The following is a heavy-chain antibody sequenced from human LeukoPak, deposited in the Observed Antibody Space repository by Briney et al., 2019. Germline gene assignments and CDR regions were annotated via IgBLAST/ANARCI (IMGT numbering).Heavy chain of an antibody. D-gene: IGHD6-25*01. CDR1: GLTFSSYW. CDR2: IKQDGSEK. CDR3: ARDGQRLAPDAFDI. V-gene: IGHV3-7*01. Sequence: QTGGSLRLSCAASGLTFSSYWMSWVRQAPGKGLEWVANIKQDGSEKYYVDSVKGRFTISRDNAKNSLYLQMNSLRAEDTAVYYCARDGQRLAPDAFDIWGQGTMVTVSS. J-gene: IGHJ3*02.